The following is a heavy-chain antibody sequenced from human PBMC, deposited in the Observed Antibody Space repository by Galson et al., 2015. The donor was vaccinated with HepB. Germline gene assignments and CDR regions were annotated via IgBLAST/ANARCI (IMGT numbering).Heavy chain of an antibody. J-gene: IGHJ4*02. CDR3: ARHQGRYFDWLPMAY. D-gene: IGHD3-9*01. V-gene: IGHV5-10-1*01. Sequence: QSGAEVKKPGESLRISCKGSGYSFASYWISWVRQMPGKGLEWMGRIDPSDSYSNYSPSFQGHVTIPADKSISTAYLQWSSLKASDTAMYYCARHQGRYFDWLPMAYWGQGTLVTVSS. CDR2: IDPSDSYS. CDR1: GYSFASYW.